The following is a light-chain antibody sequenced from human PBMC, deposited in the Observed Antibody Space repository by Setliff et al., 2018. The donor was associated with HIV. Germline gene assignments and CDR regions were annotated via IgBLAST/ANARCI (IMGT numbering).Light chain of an antibody. CDR3: SSYTYISTPV. CDR2: EVS. Sequence: QSALTQPASVSGSPGQSITVSCTGTSSDVGAYNFVSWFQQYPGKAPKLMIYEVSNRPSGVSNRFSGSKSGNTASLTISGLQAEDEADYYCSSYTYISTPVFGSGTKVTV. J-gene: IGLJ1*01. CDR1: SSDVGAYNF. V-gene: IGLV2-14*01.